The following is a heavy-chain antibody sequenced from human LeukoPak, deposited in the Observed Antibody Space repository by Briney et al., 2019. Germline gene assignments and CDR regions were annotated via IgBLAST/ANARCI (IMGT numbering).Heavy chain of an antibody. CDR1: GFTFSSYG. CDR2: IWYDGSNK. D-gene: IGHD3-10*01. Sequence: GGSLRLSCAASGFTFSSYGMHWVRQAPGKGLVWVAVIWYDGSNKYYADSVKGRFTISRDNSKNTLYLQMNSLRAEDTAVYYCAKDLLWFGELSGNWFDPWGQGTLVTVSS. J-gene: IGHJ5*02. V-gene: IGHV3-33*06. CDR3: AKDLLWFGELSGNWFDP.